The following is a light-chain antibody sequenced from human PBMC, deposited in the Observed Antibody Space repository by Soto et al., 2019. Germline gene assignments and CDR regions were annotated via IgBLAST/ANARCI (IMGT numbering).Light chain of an antibody. CDR3: VSFAGGTYV. Sequence: QSALTQPASVSGSPGQSITISCTGTSSDVGGYNYVSWYQQHPGKAPKLMIYEVSNRPSGVSNRFFGSKSGNTASLTVSGLQAEDEADYYCVSFAGGTYVFGTGTKLTVL. V-gene: IGLV2-14*01. CDR1: SSDVGGYNY. CDR2: EVS. J-gene: IGLJ1*01.